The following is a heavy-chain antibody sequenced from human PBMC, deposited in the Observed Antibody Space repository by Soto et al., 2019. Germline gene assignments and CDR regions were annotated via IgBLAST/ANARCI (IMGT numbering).Heavy chain of an antibody. V-gene: IGHV1-8*01. Sequence: ASVKVSCKASGYTFTSYDINWVRQATGQGLEWMRWMNPNSGNTGYAQKFQGRVTMTRNTSISTAYMELSSLRSEDTAVYYCARYAIAAAAGIDYWGQGTLVTVSS. CDR3: ARYAIAAAAGIDY. CDR2: MNPNSGNT. CDR1: GYTFTSYD. D-gene: IGHD6-13*01. J-gene: IGHJ4*02.